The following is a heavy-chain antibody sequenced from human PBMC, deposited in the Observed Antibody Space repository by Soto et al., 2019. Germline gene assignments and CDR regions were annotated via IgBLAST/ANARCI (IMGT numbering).Heavy chain of an antibody. J-gene: IGHJ6*02. Sequence: SETLSLTCAVSGYSISSTNWWGLIRQPPGRGLEWVGYIYYSGTTYYTPSLKSRVTMSVDSSKNQFSLKLSSVTAVDTAVYYCARTRGSKNYGMDVWGQGIPVTVSS. V-gene: IGHV4-28*01. D-gene: IGHD1-26*01. CDR2: IYYSGTT. CDR3: ARTRGSKNYGMDV. CDR1: GYSISSTNW.